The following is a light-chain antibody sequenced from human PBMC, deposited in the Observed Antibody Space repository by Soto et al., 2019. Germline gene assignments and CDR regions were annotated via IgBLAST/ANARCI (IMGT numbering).Light chain of an antibody. V-gene: IGLV2-14*01. CDR2: DVS. J-gene: IGLJ1*01. CDR3: SSYTNSRPFV. Sequence: QSALTQPDSVSGSPGQSITISCTGTSSDVGGYNYVSWYQQHPGKAPKLMIYDVSNWPPGVSNLFSGSKSGNTASLTISGLQAEDEADYYCSSYTNSRPFVFGTGTKLTVL. CDR1: SSDVGGYNY.